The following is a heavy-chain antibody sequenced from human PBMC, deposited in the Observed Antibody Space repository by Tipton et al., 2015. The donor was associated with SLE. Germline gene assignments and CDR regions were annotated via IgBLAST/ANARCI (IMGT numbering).Heavy chain of an antibody. CDR2: ISSSSYYI. V-gene: IGHV3-21*03. CDR1: GFTFSNYS. D-gene: IGHD6-25*01. J-gene: IGHJ4*02. Sequence: SLRLSCAVSGFTFSNYSMNWVRQAPGKGLEWVSSISSSSYYIYYADSVNGRFTISRDNAKKSLYLQMNSLRAEDTAVYYCAGGFLGMKAAQYYFDYWGQGTLVTVSS. CDR3: AGGFLGMKAAQYYFDY.